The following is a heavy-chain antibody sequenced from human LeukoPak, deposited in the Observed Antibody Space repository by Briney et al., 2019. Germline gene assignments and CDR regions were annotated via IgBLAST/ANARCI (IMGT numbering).Heavy chain of an antibody. J-gene: IGHJ5*02. CDR1: GGSISSYY. Sequence: SETLSLTCTVSGGSISSYYWSWIRQSPGKGVECIGYIHYTGSTNYNPSLKSRVTISVETSKNQFSLKLKSVTAADTAVYYCARGGYYGSGNDFRFDPWGEGTLVTVSS. V-gene: IGHV4-59*01. CDR3: ARGGYYGSGNDFRFDP. D-gene: IGHD3-10*01. CDR2: IHYTGST.